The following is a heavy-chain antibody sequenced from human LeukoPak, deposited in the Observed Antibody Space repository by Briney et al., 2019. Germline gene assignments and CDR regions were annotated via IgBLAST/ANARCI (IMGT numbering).Heavy chain of an antibody. D-gene: IGHD6-13*01. V-gene: IGHV4-59*01. Sequence: PSETLSLTCTVSGGSISSYYWSWIRQPPGKGLEWIGYIYYSGSTNYNPSLKSRVTISVDTSKDQFSLKLSSVTAADTAVYYCARGTRSRDNWFDPWGQGTLVTVSS. J-gene: IGHJ5*02. CDR3: ARGTRSRDNWFDP. CDR1: GGSISSYY. CDR2: IYYSGST.